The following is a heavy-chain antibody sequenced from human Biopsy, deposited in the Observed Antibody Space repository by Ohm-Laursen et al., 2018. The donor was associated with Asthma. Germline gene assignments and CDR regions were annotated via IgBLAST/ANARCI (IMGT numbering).Heavy chain of an antibody. D-gene: IGHD7-27*01. V-gene: IGHV1-2*06. CDR1: GYTFIGYH. Sequence: ASVKVSCKTSGYTFIGYHIHWVRQAPGQGLEWMGRINPNSGGTNYAQQFQGRVTMTSDTSISTAYMELSRLRSDGTALYYCARGQKSPGDRWFDPWGQGTLVTVSS. CDR2: INPNSGGT. J-gene: IGHJ5*02. CDR3: ARGQKSPGDRWFDP.